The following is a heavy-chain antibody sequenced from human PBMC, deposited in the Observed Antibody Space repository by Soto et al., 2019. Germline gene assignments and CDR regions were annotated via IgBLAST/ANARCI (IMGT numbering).Heavy chain of an antibody. CDR2: ISGSGGST. Sequence: GGSLRLSCAASGFTFSIYAMTWVRQAPGKGLEWVSAISGSGGSTYYADSVKGRFTISRDNSKNTLYLQMNSLRAEDTAVYYCAKGRMVAAVASYYYYGMDVWGQG. J-gene: IGHJ6*02. CDR1: GFTFSIYA. CDR3: AKGRMVAAVASYYYYGMDV. D-gene: IGHD6-19*01. V-gene: IGHV3-23*01.